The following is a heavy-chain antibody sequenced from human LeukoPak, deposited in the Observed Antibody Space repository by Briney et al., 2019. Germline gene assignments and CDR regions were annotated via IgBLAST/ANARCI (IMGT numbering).Heavy chain of an antibody. CDR3: ARDLLADFYTKDSYFYIDV. Sequence: SVKVSCKASGGTFRNYVINWVRQAPGQGLEWMGGIIPIFGTANYTQKFQGRITITADESTSTTHMELSSLKSEDTAVYYCARDLLADFYTKDSYFYIDVWGKGTTVTVS. CDR1: GGTFRNYV. V-gene: IGHV1-69*13. D-gene: IGHD2/OR15-2a*01. CDR2: IIPIFGTA. J-gene: IGHJ6*03.